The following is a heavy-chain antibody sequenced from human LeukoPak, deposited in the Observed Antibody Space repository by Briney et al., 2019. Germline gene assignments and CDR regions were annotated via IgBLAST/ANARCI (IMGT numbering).Heavy chain of an antibody. CDR1: GFTFSSYA. Sequence: GGSLRLSCPASGFTFSSYAMSWVRQAPGKGLEWVSAISGSGGSTYYADSVKGRFTISRDNSKNTLYLQMNSLRAEDTAVYYCAKYRITMIVVGGAFDIWGQGTMVTVSS. CDR3: AKYRITMIVVGGAFDI. J-gene: IGHJ3*02. V-gene: IGHV3-23*01. CDR2: ISGSGGST. D-gene: IGHD3-22*01.